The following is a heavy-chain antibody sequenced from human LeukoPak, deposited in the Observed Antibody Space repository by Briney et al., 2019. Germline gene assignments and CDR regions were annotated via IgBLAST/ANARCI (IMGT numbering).Heavy chain of an antibody. D-gene: IGHD3-10*01. V-gene: IGHV3-23*01. Sequence: PGGSLRLSCAASGFTFSTFPMSGVRQAPGKGPEWVSGIGASGGSTYYADSVKGRFTISRDNSKNTLYLQMNSLRAEDTAIYYCAKVYGSRGYWGQGTLVTVSS. CDR1: GFTFSTFP. CDR3: AKVYGSRGY. J-gene: IGHJ4*02. CDR2: IGASGGST.